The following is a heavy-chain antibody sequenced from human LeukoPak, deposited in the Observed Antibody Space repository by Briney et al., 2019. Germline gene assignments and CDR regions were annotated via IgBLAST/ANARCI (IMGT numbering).Heavy chain of an antibody. CDR2: ISAYNGNT. Sequence: GASVKVSCKASGYTFTSYGISWVRQAPGQGLEWMGWISAYNGNTNYAQKLQGRVTMTTDTSTSTAYMELRSLRSDDTAVYYCARVLIHGFEYNWFDPWGRGTLVTVSS. CDR1: GYTFTSYG. CDR3: ARVLIHGFEYNWFDP. V-gene: IGHV1-18*01. D-gene: IGHD3-10*01. J-gene: IGHJ5*02.